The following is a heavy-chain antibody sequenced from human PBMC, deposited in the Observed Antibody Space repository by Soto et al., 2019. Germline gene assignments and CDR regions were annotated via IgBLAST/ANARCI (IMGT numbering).Heavy chain of an antibody. CDR1: GYTFTSYG. Sequence: QVQLVQSGAEVKKPGASVKVSCKASGYTFTSYGISWVRQAPGQGLEWMGWISAYNGNTNYAQKLQGRVTMTTDTSTSTAYMELRRLRSDDTAVYYCARDHWEVPAAAPYNWFDPWGQGTLVTVSS. V-gene: IGHV1-18*01. CDR3: ARDHWEVPAAAPYNWFDP. CDR2: ISAYNGNT. D-gene: IGHD2-2*01. J-gene: IGHJ5*02.